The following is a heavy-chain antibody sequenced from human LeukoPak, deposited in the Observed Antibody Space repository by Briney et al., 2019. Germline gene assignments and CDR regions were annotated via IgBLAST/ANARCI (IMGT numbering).Heavy chain of an antibody. Sequence: GGSVRLSCAASGFTFRNYVISWVRQAPGKGLEWVSGISGSGVTAYYADSVKGRFTISRDSFKNTLYLQMNSLRADDTAVYYCAKEAPYCGGDCYGVFDYWGQGNLVTVSS. V-gene: IGHV3-23*01. D-gene: IGHD2-21*02. CDR2: ISGSGVTA. CDR1: GFTFRNYV. J-gene: IGHJ4*02. CDR3: AKEAPYCGGDCYGVFDY.